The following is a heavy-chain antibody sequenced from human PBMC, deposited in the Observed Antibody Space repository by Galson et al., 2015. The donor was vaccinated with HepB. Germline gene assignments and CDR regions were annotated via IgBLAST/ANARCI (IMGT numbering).Heavy chain of an antibody. CDR1: EFSFSSSG. V-gene: IGHV3-30*18. CDR3: AKDLGATYFHGTDV. J-gene: IGHJ6*02. CDR2: IPYEGSNI. D-gene: IGHD1-26*01. Sequence: SLRLSCAASEFSFSSSGMHWVRQAPGKGLEWVAVIPYEGSNIYYEESVKGRFIISRDNSKSTLYLQMNSLRDEDTAVYYCAKDLGATYFHGTDVWGQGTTVPVSS.